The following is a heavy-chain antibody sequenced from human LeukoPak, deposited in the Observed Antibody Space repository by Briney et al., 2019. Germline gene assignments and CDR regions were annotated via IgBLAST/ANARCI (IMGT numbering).Heavy chain of an antibody. CDR3: ARVGAAGIQLWGIEVFDY. J-gene: IGHJ4*02. CDR1: GYTFTSYG. CDR2: ISAYNGNT. V-gene: IGHV1-18*01. Sequence: GASVKVSCKASGYTFTSYGISWVRPAPGQGLAWMGWISAYNGNTNYAQKLQGRVTMTTDTSTSTAYMELRSLRSDDTAVYYCARVGAAGIQLWGIEVFDYWGQGTLVTVSS. D-gene: IGHD5-18*01.